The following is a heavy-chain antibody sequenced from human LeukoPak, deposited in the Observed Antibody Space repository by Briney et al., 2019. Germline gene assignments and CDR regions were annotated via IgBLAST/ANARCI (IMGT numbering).Heavy chain of an antibody. CDR3: ARDGGGSPDY. CDR1: GFTFSSYA. CDR2: ISDNGGST. Sequence: GGSLRLSCAASGFTFSSYAMHWVRQAPGKGLEYVSAISDNGGSTFYANSVKGRFTISRDNSKNTLYLQMGSLGAEDMAVYYCARDGGGSPDYWGQGTLVTVSS. J-gene: IGHJ4*02. D-gene: IGHD1-26*01. V-gene: IGHV3-64*01.